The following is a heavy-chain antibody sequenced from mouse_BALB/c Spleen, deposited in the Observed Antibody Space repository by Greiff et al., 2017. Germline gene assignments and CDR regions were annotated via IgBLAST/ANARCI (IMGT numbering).Heavy chain of an antibody. D-gene: IGHD2-4*01. J-gene: IGHJ2*01. Sequence: EVHLVESGGDLVKPGGSLKLSCAASGFTFSSYGMSWVRQTPDKRLEWVATISSGGSYTYYPDSVKGRFTISRDNAKNTLYLQMSSLKSEDTAMYYCARGGTLMITNYWGQGTTLTVSS. CDR2: ISSGGSYT. V-gene: IGHV5-6*01. CDR3: ARGGTLMITNY. CDR1: GFTFSSYG.